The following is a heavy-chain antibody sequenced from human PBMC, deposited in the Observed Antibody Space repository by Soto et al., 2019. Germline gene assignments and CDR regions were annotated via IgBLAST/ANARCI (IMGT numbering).Heavy chain of an antibody. V-gene: IGHV1-69*13. D-gene: IGHD2-2*01. Sequence: ASVKVSCKASGNTFSSYSFTWVRQAPGKGFELLGGIIPLLGTTDYAQKFQGRVNITADESTTTVYMDLSGLTSEDTAMYYCARGYQPMLPFDFWGQGTLVTVSS. CDR3: ARGYQPMLPFDF. CDR2: IIPLLGTT. CDR1: GNTFSSYS. J-gene: IGHJ4*02.